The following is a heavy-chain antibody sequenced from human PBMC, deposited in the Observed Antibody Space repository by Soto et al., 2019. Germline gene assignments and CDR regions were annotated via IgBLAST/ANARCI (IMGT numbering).Heavy chain of an antibody. J-gene: IGHJ5*02. CDR3: ANSSGSYASTWFDP. CDR1: GGTFSTDA. CDR2: IIPMSGTA. V-gene: IGHV1-69*01. D-gene: IGHD6-19*01. Sequence: QVQLVQSGAEVKKPGSSVKVSCKASGGTFSTDALNWVRQAPGQGLEWMGGIIPMSGTANYAQTFQGRVTITADESTSTAYMELSGLKPDDTAVYFCANSSGSYASTWFDPWGQGTLVTVSS.